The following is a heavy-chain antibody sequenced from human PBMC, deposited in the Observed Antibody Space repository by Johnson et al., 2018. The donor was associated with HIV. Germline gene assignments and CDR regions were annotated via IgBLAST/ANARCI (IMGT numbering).Heavy chain of an antibody. V-gene: IGHV3-7*01. Sequence: VQLVESGGGLVQPGGSLRLSCAASGFTFSSYWMSWVRQAPGKGLEWVANIKDDVSEKYYVDSVRGRFTISRDNAKNSLYLQMNSLRAEDTAVYYCAREGEPDGFDIWGQGTMVTVSS. D-gene: IGHD3-16*01. CDR1: GFTFSSYW. CDR3: AREGEPDGFDI. CDR2: IKDDVSEK. J-gene: IGHJ3*02.